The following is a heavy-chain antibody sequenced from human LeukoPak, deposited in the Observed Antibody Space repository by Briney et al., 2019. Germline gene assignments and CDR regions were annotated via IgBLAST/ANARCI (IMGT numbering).Heavy chain of an antibody. CDR3: ARDNRGRGYDSSGYLEYFQH. J-gene: IGHJ1*01. Sequence: GSSVKVSCKASGGTFSSYAISWVRQAPGQGLEWMGRIIPILGIANYAQKFQGRVTITADKSTSTAYMELSSLRSEDTAVYYCARDNRGRGYDSSGYLEYFQHWGQGTLVTVSS. V-gene: IGHV1-69*04. CDR2: IIPILGIA. CDR1: GGTFSSYA. D-gene: IGHD3-22*01.